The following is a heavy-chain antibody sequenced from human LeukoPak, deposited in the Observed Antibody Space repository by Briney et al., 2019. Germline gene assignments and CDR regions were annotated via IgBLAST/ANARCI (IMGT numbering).Heavy chain of an antibody. CDR2: IYYSGST. CDR3: ARDLEGGNGANWFDP. V-gene: IGHV4-61*08. J-gene: IGHJ5*02. CDR1: GGSISSGGYY. D-gene: IGHD4-23*01. Sequence: SETLSLTCTVSGGSISSGGYYWSWIRQPPGKGLEWIGYIYYSGSTNYNPSLKSRVTISVDRSKNQFSLKLSSVTAADTAVYYCARDLEGGNGANWFDPWGQGTLVTVSS.